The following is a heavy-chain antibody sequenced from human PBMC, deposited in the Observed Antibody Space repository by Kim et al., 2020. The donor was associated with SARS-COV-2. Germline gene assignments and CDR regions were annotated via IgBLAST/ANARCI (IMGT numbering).Heavy chain of an antibody. CDR2: ISGSAANK. Sequence: GGSLRLSCVASGFTFDTYAMSWVRQAPGKGLEWVSVISGSAANKFYADSVRGRFTISRDNFKNTLYLQMTSLRAEDTALYYCAKMEIMDGYNYFYYYAMDVWGQGTPVTVSS. CDR1: GFTFDTYA. CDR3: AKMEIMDGYNYFYYYAMDV. D-gene: IGHD5-18*01. V-gene: IGHV3-23*01. J-gene: IGHJ6*02.